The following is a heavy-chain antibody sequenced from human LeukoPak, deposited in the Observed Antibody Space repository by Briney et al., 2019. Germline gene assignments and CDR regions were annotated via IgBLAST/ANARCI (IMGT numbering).Heavy chain of an antibody. D-gene: IGHD3-22*01. CDR1: GFTFSSYS. CDR3: AKDLGDSSGYSPFYYYGMDV. V-gene: IGHV3-23*01. J-gene: IGHJ6*02. CDR2: IIGSGGST. Sequence: GGSLRLSCAASGFTFSSYSMNWVRQAPGKGLEWVSAIIGSGGSTYYADSVKGRFTISRDNSKNTLYLQMNSLRAEDTAVYYCAKDLGDSSGYSPFYYYGMDVWGQGTTVTVSS.